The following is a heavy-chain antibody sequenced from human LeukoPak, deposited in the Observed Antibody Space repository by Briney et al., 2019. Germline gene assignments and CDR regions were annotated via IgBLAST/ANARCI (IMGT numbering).Heavy chain of an antibody. CDR3: AKDFRLWFGELSANYFDY. CDR2: ISYDGSNK. V-gene: IGHV3-30*04. D-gene: IGHD3-10*01. Sequence: PGGSLRLSCAASGFTFSSYAMHWVRQAPGKGLEWVAVISYDGSNKYYADSVKGRFTISRDNSKNTLYLQMNSLRAEDTAVYYCAKDFRLWFGELSANYFDYWGQGTLVTVSS. J-gene: IGHJ4*02. CDR1: GFTFSSYA.